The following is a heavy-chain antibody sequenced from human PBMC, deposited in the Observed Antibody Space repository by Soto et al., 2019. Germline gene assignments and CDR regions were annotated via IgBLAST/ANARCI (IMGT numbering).Heavy chain of an antibody. D-gene: IGHD2-15*01. CDR2: INPYDSDT. V-gene: IGHV5-51*01. CDR1: GYRFTSYW. Sequence: GESLKISCKGFGYRFTSYWIGWVRQMPGKGLEWMGIINPYDSDTRYSPSFQGQVTISADKSISTVYLQWSSLKASDTAMYYCATSVLGYCSGGRCFSPWSQGTLVTSPQ. CDR3: ATSVLGYCSGGRCFSP. J-gene: IGHJ5*02.